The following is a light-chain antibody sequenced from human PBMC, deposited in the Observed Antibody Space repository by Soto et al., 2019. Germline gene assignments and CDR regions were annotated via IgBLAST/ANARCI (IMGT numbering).Light chain of an antibody. CDR3: AAWDDGQKVVV. V-gene: IGLV1-44*01. CDR1: SSNIGSNT. CDR2: SNN. J-gene: IGLJ2*01. Sequence: VLTQPPSASGTPGQRVTIACSGSSSNIGSNTVNWYQQLPGTAPKLLIYSNNQRPSGVPDRFSGSKSGTSGSLAISGLQSEDEADYYCAAWDDGQKVVVFGGGTKLTVL.